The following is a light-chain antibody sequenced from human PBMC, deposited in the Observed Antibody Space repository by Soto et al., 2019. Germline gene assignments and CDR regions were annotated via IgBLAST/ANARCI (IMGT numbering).Light chain of an antibody. V-gene: IGLV2-11*01. Sequence: QSALTQPRSVSGSPGQSVTISCTGTSSDVGGYNYVSWYQQHPGKAPKVMIYDVSERPSGVPDRFSGSKSGNTASLTISGLQADDEAEYYCCSYAGSPKYVFGTGTKVTLL. CDR1: SSDVGGYNY. J-gene: IGLJ1*01. CDR2: DVS. CDR3: CSYAGSPKYV.